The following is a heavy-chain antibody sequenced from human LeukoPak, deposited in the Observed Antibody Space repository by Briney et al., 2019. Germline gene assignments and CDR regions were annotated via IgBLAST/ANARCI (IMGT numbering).Heavy chain of an antibody. CDR3: VRGSDWFDP. V-gene: IGHV1-2*02. CDR2: INPNSGGT. Sequence: ASVKVSCKASGYTFTGYYMHWARQAPGQGLEWMGWINPNSGGTNYAQKFQGGVTMTRDTSTSTVYMELSSLRSEDTAVYYCVRGSDWFDPWGQGTLVTVSS. CDR1: GYTFTGYY. J-gene: IGHJ5*02.